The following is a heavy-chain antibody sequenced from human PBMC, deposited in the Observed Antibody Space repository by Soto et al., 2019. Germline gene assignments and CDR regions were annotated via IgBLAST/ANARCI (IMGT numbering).Heavy chain of an antibody. Sequence: QVQLVESGGGVVQPGRSLRLSCAASGFTFSSYGMHWVRQAPGKGLEWVAVIWYDGSNKYYADSVKGRFTISRDNSKNTLYLQMNSLRAEDTAVYYCARTEDTARPYGMDVWGQGTTVTVSS. CDR2: IWYDGSNK. J-gene: IGHJ6*02. CDR3: ARTEDTARPYGMDV. V-gene: IGHV3-33*01. CDR1: GFTFSSYG. D-gene: IGHD5-18*01.